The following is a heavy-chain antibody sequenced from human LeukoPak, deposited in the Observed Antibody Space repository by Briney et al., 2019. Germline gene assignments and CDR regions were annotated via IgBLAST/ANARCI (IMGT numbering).Heavy chain of an antibody. J-gene: IGHJ4*02. D-gene: IGHD3-3*01. V-gene: IGHV3-7*02. CDR2: IKQDGSEK. CDR3: ASGVTIFGVVRFDY. Sequence: GGSLRLSCAASGFTFSSYWMSWVRQAPGKGLEWVANIKQDGSEKYYVDSVKGRFTISRYNAKNSLYLQMNSLRAEDTAVYYCASGVTIFGVVRFDYWGQGTLVTVSS. CDR1: GFTFSSYW.